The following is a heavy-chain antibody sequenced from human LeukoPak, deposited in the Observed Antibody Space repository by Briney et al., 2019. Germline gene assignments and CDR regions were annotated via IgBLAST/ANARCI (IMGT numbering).Heavy chain of an antibody. CDR3: ARIYNSGYHHDAFDI. V-gene: IGHV4-59*01. J-gene: IGHJ3*02. D-gene: IGHD3-22*01. Sequence: PSETLSLTRTVSGGSISNYFWSWIRQPPGKGLEWIGYIFYNGNTNYNPSLESRVTISVDTSKNQFSLKLSSVTAADTAMYYCARIYNSGYHHDAFDIWGQGTMVTVSS. CDR2: IFYNGNT. CDR1: GGSISNYF.